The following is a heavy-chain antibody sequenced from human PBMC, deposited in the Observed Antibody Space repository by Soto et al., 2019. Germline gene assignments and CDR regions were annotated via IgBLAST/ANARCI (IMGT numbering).Heavy chain of an antibody. CDR2: ISYDGSNK. Sequence: GGSLRLSCAASGFTFSSYAMHWVRQAPGKGLEWVAVISYDGSNKYYAESVKGRFTISRDNSKNTLYLQMNSLRAEDTAVYYCARDGAAAAPLYYYYYGMDVWGQGTTVTVSS. J-gene: IGHJ6*02. D-gene: IGHD6-13*01. V-gene: IGHV3-30-3*01. CDR3: ARDGAAAAPLYYYYYGMDV. CDR1: GFTFSSYA.